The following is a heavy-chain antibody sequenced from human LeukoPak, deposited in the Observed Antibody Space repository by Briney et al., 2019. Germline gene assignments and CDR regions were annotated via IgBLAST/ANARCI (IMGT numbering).Heavy chain of an antibody. CDR2: IYYSGST. CDR1: GGSISSSSYY. CDR3: ARHSLSSGWYGLPEFDY. J-gene: IGHJ4*02. D-gene: IGHD6-19*01. Sequence: PSETLSLTCTVSGGSISSSSYYWGWIRQPPGKGLEWIGSIYYSGSTYYNPSLKSRVTISVDTSKNQFSLKLSSVTAADTAVYYCARHSLSSGWYGLPEFDYWGQGTLVTVSS. V-gene: IGHV4-39*01.